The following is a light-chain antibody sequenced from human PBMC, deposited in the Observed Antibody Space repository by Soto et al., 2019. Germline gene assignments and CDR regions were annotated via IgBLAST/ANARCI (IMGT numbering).Light chain of an antibody. V-gene: IGLV4-69*01. CDR1: SGYSSYA. CDR3: QTWGTGLQL. J-gene: IGLJ2*01. CDR2: LNSDGSH. Sequence: QSVLTQSPSASASLGASVRLTCTLSSGYSSYAIAWHQQQPEKGPRYLMRLNSDGSHNQGDGIPDRFSGSSSGAERYLTVSGRQSEDEADYFCQTWGTGLQLFGGGTKLTVL.